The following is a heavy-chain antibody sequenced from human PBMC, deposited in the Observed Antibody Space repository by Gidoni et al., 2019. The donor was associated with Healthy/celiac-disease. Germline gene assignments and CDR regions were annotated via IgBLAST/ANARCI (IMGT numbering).Heavy chain of an antibody. CDR3: AHATEVPTIVVVTATGNNWFDP. D-gene: IGHD2-21*02. J-gene: IGHJ5*02. V-gene: IGHV2-5*02. CDR2: IYWDDNK. CDR1: GFSLSTSGVG. Sequence: QITLKESGPTLVKPTQTLTLTCTFSGFSLSTSGVGVGWIRQPPGKALEWLALIYWDDNKRYSPSLKSRLTITKDTSKNQVVLTMTNMDPVDTATYYCAHATEVPTIVVVTATGNNWFDPWGQGTLVTVSS.